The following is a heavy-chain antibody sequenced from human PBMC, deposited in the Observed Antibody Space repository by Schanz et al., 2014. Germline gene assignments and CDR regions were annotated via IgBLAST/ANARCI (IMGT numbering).Heavy chain of an antibody. CDR2: INPSGGST. CDR1: TYTFSTYY. V-gene: IGHV1-46*01. J-gene: IGHJ4*02. CDR3: ASSTFTDLDY. D-gene: IGHD2-2*01. Sequence: QVQLVQSGAEVKKPGASVKVSCKASTYTFSTYYIHWVRQAPGQGLEWMGVINPSGGSTNYAQKVQGRVTMTTDASTSTAYMELRSLRSDDTAVYYCASSTFTDLDYWGQGTLVTVSS.